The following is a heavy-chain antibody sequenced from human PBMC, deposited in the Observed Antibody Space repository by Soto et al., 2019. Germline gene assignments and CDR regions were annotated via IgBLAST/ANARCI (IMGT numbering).Heavy chain of an antibody. CDR1: GYSFTSYW. V-gene: IGHV5-51*01. CDR2: IYPGVSDT. D-gene: IGHD6-13*01. CDR3: ARRDSSSWINWFDP. Sequence: LGESLKISCKGSGYSFTSYWIGWVRQMPGKGLGWMGIIYPGVSDTRYSPSFQGQVTISADNSISTAYLHWSSLKASDTAMYYCARRDSSSWINWFDPWGQGTLVTVSS. J-gene: IGHJ5*02.